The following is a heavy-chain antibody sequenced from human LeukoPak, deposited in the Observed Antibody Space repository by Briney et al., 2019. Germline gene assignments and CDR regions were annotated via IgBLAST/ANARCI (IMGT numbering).Heavy chain of an antibody. CDR3: ARADYGDYVSVNAFDI. Sequence: SQTLSLACAISGDSVSSNSAAWNWIRQSPSRGLEWLGRTYYRSKWYNDYAVSVKSRITINPDTSKNQFSLQLNSVTPEDTAVYYCARADYGDYVSVNAFDIWGQGTMVTVSS. CDR2: TYYRSKWYN. D-gene: IGHD4-17*01. CDR1: GDSVSSNSAA. J-gene: IGHJ3*02. V-gene: IGHV6-1*01.